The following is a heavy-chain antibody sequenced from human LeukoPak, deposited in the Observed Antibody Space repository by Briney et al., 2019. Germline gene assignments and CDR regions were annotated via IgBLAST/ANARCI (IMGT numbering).Heavy chain of an antibody. D-gene: IGHD3-22*01. CDR2: ISGSGGST. CDR1: GFTFSSYG. CDR3: AKDSSAYYYDSSGWLAFDI. V-gene: IGHV3-23*01. Sequence: PGGSLRLSCAASGFTFSSYGMSWVRQAPGKGLEWVSAISGSGGSTYYADSVKGRFTISRDNSKNTLYLQMNSLRAEDTAVYYCAKDSSAYYYDSSGWLAFDIWGQGTMVTVSS. J-gene: IGHJ3*02.